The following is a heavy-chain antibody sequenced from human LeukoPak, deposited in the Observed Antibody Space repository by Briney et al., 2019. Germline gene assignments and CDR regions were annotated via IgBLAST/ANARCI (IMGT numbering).Heavy chain of an antibody. Sequence: PSETLSLTCAVYGGSFSGYYWSWIRQPPGKGLEWIGEINHSGSTNYNPSLKSRVTISVDTSKNKFSLNLSSVTAADTAVYYCARGRGSRLRWHRYFDYWGQGTLVTVSS. CDR2: INHSGST. CDR1: GGSFSGYY. D-gene: IGHD4-23*01. J-gene: IGHJ4*02. CDR3: ARGRGSRLRWHRYFDY. V-gene: IGHV4-34*01.